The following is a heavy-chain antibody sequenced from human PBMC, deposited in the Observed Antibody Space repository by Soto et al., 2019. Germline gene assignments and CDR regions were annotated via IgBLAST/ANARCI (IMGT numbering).Heavy chain of an antibody. V-gene: IGHV3-73*01. CDR3: TRPADGGSGYTCDQ. D-gene: IGHD3-22*01. Sequence: EVQLVESGGTLVQPGGSLKLSCAASGFIFSGSALHWVRQASGKGLEWVGRIRSRANSYATSYAASVKGRFTISRDDSKNTAYLQMNSLKTEDTAVYYCTRPADGGSGYTCDQWGQGTLVTVSS. J-gene: IGHJ4*02. CDR1: GFIFSGSA. CDR2: IRSRANSYAT.